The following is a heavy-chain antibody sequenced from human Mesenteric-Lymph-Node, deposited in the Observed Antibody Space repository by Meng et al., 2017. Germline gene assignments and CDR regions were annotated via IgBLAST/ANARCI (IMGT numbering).Heavy chain of an antibody. V-gene: IGHV3-23*01. Sequence: GGSLRLSCAVSGLTFNSYAMAWVRQAPGKGLEWVSSISAGGSSTYYADSVKGRIIISRDNSKNMLYLQMNSLRAEDTAVYYCAKAPYTYGAWALDVWGQGTMVTGSS. D-gene: IGHD2-2*02. CDR1: GLTFNSYA. CDR2: ISAGGSST. CDR3: AKAPYTYGAWALDV. J-gene: IGHJ3*01.